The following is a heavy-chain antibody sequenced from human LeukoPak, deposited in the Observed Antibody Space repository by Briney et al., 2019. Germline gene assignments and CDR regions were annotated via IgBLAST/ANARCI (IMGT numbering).Heavy chain of an antibody. CDR2: IYYSGST. V-gene: IGHV4-61*01. CDR1: GGSINNSPYY. J-gene: IGHJ6*03. Sequence: PSETLSLTCSVSGGSINNSPYYWGWIRQPPGKGLEWSGYIYYSGSTNYHPSLKSRVTISVDTSKNQFSLKLSSVTAADTAVYYCARGDYGDYYYYYYYMDVWGKGTTVTVSS. CDR3: ARGDYGDYYYYYYYMDV. D-gene: IGHD4-17*01.